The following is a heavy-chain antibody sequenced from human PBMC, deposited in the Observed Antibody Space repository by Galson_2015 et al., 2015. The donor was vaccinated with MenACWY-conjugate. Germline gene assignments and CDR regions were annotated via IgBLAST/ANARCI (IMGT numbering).Heavy chain of an antibody. Sequence: SLRLSCAASGFTFSSYAMHWVRQAPGKGLEWVAVISYDGSNKYYADSVKGRFTISRDNSKNTLYLQMNSLRAEDTAVYYCARGGGSWGQNWFDPWGQGTLVTVSS. CDR2: ISYDGSNK. CDR1: GFTFSSYA. D-gene: IGHD2-15*01. V-gene: IGHV3-30*04. J-gene: IGHJ5*02. CDR3: ARGGGSWGQNWFDP.